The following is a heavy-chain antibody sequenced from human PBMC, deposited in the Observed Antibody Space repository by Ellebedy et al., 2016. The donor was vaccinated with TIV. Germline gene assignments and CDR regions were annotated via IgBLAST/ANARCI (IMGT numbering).Heavy chain of an antibody. V-gene: IGHV1-69*13. D-gene: IGHD3-10*01. CDR3: ARGGAYYHRYFDD. J-gene: IGHJ4*02. CDR1: GGTFNSHA. Sequence: SVKVSCKASGGTFNSHAISWVRQAPGQGLEWMGGITGMFRTVNYAQKFQGRVTIPADEFMTTAYMELSSLRSEDTAVYYCARGGAYYHRYFDDWGQGTLATVSS. CDR2: ITGMFRTV.